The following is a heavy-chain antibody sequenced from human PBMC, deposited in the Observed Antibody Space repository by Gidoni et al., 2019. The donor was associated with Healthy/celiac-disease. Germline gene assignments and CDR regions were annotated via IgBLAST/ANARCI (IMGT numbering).Heavy chain of an antibody. CDR3: ASRPSNYYYGMDV. Sequence: QLQLQESGSGLVKPSQTLSLTFAVSGGSISSGGYSWSWIRQPPGKGLEWIGYIYHSGSTYYNTSLKSRVTISVDRSKNQFSLKLSSVTAADTAVYYCASRPSNYYYGMDVWGQGTTVTVSS. CDR2: IYHSGST. V-gene: IGHV4-30-2*01. J-gene: IGHJ6*02. CDR1: GGSISSGGYS.